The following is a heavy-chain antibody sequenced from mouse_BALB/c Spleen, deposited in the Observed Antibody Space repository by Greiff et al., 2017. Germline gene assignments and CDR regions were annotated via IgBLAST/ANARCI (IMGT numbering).Heavy chain of an antibody. V-gene: IGHV1-4*01. J-gene: IGHJ1*01. CDR3: ARGNYWYFDV. CDR1: GYTFTSYT. CDR2: INPSSGYT. Sequence: QVQLKESAAELARPGASVKMSCKASGYTFTSYTMHWVKQRPGQGLEWIGYINPSSGYTNYNQKFKDKATLTADKSSSTAYMQLSSLTSEDSAVYYCARGNYWYFDVWGAGTTVTVSS. D-gene: IGHD2-1*01.